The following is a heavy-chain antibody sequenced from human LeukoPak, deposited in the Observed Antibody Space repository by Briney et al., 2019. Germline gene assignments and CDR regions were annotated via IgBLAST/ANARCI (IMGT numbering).Heavy chain of an antibody. D-gene: IGHD3-22*01. CDR1: GGSFSGYY. CDR3: ARGRRRGYYYDSSGYSPPDY. J-gene: IGHJ4*02. Sequence: SETLSLTCAVYGGSFSGYYWSWIRQPPGKGLEWIREINHSGSTNYNPSLKSRVTISVDTSKNQFSLKLSSVTAADTAVYYCARGRRRGYYYDSSGYSPPDYWGQGTLVTVSS. V-gene: IGHV4-34*01. CDR2: INHSGST.